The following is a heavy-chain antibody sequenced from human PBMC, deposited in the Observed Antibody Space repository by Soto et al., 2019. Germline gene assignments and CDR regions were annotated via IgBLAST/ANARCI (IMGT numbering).Heavy chain of an antibody. V-gene: IGHV4-59*08. D-gene: IGHD2-15*01. Sequence: SETLSLTCTVSGGSISSYYWSWIRQPPGKGLEWIGYIYYSGSTNYNPSLKSRVTISVDTSKNQLSLKLSSVTAADTAVYYCARRTEYCSGGSCYYYYMDVWGKGTTVTVSS. J-gene: IGHJ6*03. CDR3: ARRTEYCSGGSCYYYYMDV. CDR1: GGSISSYY. CDR2: IYYSGST.